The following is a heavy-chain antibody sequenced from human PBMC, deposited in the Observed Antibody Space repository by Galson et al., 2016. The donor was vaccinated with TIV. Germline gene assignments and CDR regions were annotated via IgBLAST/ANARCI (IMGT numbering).Heavy chain of an antibody. J-gene: IGHJ4*02. CDR3: VRERGRQQPAPRFYVDF. Sequence: QSGAEVKKPGESLKISCKLSGYSFTSNWIGWVRQVPGKGLEWMGFMYPADSDTIYSPSFQGQVIMSADESVSTAYLQWRSLKASDSAMYYCVRERGRQQPAPRFYVDFWGPGTLVTVSS. V-gene: IGHV5-51*03. CDR2: MYPADSDT. D-gene: IGHD2-2*01. CDR1: GYSFTSNW.